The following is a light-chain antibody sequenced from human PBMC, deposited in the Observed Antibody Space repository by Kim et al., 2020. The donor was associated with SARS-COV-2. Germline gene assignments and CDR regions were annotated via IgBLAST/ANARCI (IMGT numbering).Light chain of an antibody. J-gene: IGLJ1*01. Sequence: VSPGQTASITCSGDKLGDKYACWYQQKPGQSPVLVIYQDSKRPSGIPERFSGSNSGNTATLTISGTQAMDEADYYCQAWDSSTDYVFGTGTKVTVL. CDR1: KLGDKY. CDR3: QAWDSSTDYV. CDR2: QDS. V-gene: IGLV3-1*01.